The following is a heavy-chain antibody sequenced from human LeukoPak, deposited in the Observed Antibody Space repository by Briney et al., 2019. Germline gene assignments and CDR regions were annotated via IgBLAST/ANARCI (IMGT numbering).Heavy chain of an antibody. CDR3: ARVGYSSSWYETHFDY. Sequence: GGSLRLSCAASGFTFSSYWMSWVRQAPGKGLEWVANIKKDGSEKYYVDSVKGRFTISRDNAKTSLYLQMNSLRAEDTAVYYCARVGYSSSWYETHFDYWGQGTLVTVSS. J-gene: IGHJ4*02. CDR1: GFTFSSYW. CDR2: IKKDGSEK. V-gene: IGHV3-7*01. D-gene: IGHD6-13*01.